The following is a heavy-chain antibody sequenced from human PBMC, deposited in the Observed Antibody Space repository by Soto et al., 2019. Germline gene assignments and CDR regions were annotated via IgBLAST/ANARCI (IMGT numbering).Heavy chain of an antibody. CDR1: GFTFSSYA. J-gene: IGHJ6*02. V-gene: IGHV3-23*01. CDR3: AKSRSRYSSSSGMDV. CDR2: ISGSGGST. Sequence: GGSLRLSCAASGFTFSSYAMSWVRQAPGKGLEWVSAISGSGGSTYYADSVKGRFTISRDNSKNTLYLQMNSLRAEDTTVYYCAKSRSRYSSSSGMDVWGQGTTVTVSS. D-gene: IGHD6-6*01.